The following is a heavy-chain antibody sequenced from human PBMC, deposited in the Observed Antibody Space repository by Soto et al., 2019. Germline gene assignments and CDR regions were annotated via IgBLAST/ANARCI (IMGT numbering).Heavy chain of an antibody. V-gene: IGHV1-69*06. CDR3: ARRGRYNWNYEAY. D-gene: IGHD1-7*01. CDR1: GGTFSTYA. J-gene: IGHJ4*02. Sequence: ASVKVSCKASGGTFSTYAMSWVQRAPRQGLEWMGGIIAINGTTNYAQKLQGRVTMTADTSTSTAYMELRSLRSDDTAVYYCARRGRYNWNYEAYWGQGTLVTVSS. CDR2: IIAINGTT.